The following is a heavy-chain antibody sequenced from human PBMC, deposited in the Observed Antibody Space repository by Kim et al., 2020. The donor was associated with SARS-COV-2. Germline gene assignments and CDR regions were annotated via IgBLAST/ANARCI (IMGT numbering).Heavy chain of an antibody. CDR3: AAVGYCSSTSCNRDY. J-gene: IGHJ4*02. D-gene: IGHD2-2*01. Sequence: SVKVSCKASGFTFTSSAVQWVRQARGQRLEWIGGIVVGSGNTNYAQKFQERVTITRDMSTSTAYMELSSLRSEDTAVYYCAAVGYCSSTSCNRDYWGQGTLVTVSS. V-gene: IGHV1-58*01. CDR2: IVVGSGNT. CDR1: GFTFTSSA.